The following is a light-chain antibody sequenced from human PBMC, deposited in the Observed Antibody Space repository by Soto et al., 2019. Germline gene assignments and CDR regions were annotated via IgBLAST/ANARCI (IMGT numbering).Light chain of an antibody. Sequence: EIVLTQSPGTLSLSPRERATLSCRASQSVSTNSLVWYQQKPGQAPRLLIYAASSRATGIPDRFSGSGSGTDFTLTISRLEPEDLAVYYCQRNQYGASPLFSFGPGTKVDIK. V-gene: IGKV3-20*01. CDR2: AAS. CDR1: QSVSTNS. CDR3: QRNQYGASPLFS. J-gene: IGKJ3*01.